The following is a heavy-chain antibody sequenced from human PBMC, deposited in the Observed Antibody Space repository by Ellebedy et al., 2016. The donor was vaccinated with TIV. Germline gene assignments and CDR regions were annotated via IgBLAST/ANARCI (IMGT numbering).Heavy chain of an antibody. CDR1: GYTFTAYY. CDR3: ARDGAVTTVFDY. J-gene: IGHJ4*02. Sequence: AASVKVSCKASGYTFTAYYIHWVRQAPGQGLEWMGWINPNSGGTNYAQKFQGWVTMTRDTSISTAYMELNRLRADDTALYYCARDGAVTTVFDYWGQGTLVTVSS. CDR2: INPNSGGT. V-gene: IGHV1-2*04. D-gene: IGHD4-17*01.